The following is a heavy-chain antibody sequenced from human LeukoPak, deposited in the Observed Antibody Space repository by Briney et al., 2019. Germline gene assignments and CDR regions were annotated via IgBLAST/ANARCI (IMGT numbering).Heavy chain of an antibody. CDR3: ARDSHGDYGDY. V-gene: IGHV3-7*01. CDR1: GFTFSSYA. CDR2: IKQDGSEK. Sequence: PGGSLRLSCAASGFTFSSYAMHWVRQAPGKGLEWVANIKQDGSEKYYVDSVKGRFTISRDNAKNSLYLQMNSLRAEDTAVYYCARDSHGDYGDYWGQGTLVTVSS. D-gene: IGHD4-17*01. J-gene: IGHJ4*02.